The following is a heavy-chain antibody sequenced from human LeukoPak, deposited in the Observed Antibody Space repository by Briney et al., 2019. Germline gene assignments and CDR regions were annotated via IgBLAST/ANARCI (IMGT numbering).Heavy chain of an antibody. CDR2: IIPILGIA. CDR1: GDTFSSYT. Sequence: GASVKVSCKASGDTFSSYTISWVRQAPGQVLGWMGRIIPILGIANYAQKFQGRVTITADKSTSTAYMELSSLRSEDTAVYYCAREREDSSDYWGEGTLVTVSS. D-gene: IGHD3-22*01. CDR3: AREREDSSDY. V-gene: IGHV1-69*04. J-gene: IGHJ4*02.